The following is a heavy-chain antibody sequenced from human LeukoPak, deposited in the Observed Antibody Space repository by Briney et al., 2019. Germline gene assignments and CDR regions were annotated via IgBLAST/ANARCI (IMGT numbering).Heavy chain of an antibody. J-gene: IGHJ4*02. CDR1: GGSISSYY. CDR3: ARGDIVVVPADY. Sequence: PSETLSLTCTVSGGSISSYYWSWIRQPPGKGLEWIGSIYYSGSTYYNPSLKSRVTISVDTSKNQFSLKLGSVTAADTAVYYCARGDIVVVPADYWGQGTLVTVSS. D-gene: IGHD2-2*01. CDR2: IYYSGST. V-gene: IGHV4-39*01.